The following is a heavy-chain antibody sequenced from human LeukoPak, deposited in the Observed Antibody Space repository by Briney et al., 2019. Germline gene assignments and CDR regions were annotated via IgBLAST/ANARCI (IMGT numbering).Heavy chain of an antibody. J-gene: IGHJ4*02. CDR3: TRSTGWYNTFDY. CDR2: ITWNSGSI. V-gene: IGHV3-9*03. Sequence: GGSLRLSCAASGFTFDNYAMHWVRQVPGKGLQWVSGITWNSGSIGYADSVKGRFTISRDNAKNYVYLQINSLRTEDMAFYFCTRSTGWYNTFDYWGQGALVTVSS. D-gene: IGHD1-1*01. CDR1: GFTFDNYA.